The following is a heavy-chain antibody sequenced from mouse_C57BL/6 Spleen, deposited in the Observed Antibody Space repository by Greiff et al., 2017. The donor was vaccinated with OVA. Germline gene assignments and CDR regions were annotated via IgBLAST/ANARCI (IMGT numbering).Heavy chain of an antibody. Sequence: QVQLQQPGAELVMPGASVKLSCKASGYTFTSYWMHWVKQRPGQGLEWNGEIDPSDSYTNYNQKFKGKSTLTVDKSSSTAYMQLSSLTSEDSAVYYCARGKGGNYLPLFDYWGQGTTLTVSS. J-gene: IGHJ2*01. CDR2: IDPSDSYT. D-gene: IGHD2-1*01. CDR1: GYTFTSYW. V-gene: IGHV1-69*01. CDR3: ARGKGGNYLPLFDY.